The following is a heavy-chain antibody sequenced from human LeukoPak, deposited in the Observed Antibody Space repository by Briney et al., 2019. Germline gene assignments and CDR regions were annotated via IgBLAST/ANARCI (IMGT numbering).Heavy chain of an antibody. CDR1: GGSFSGYY. CDR3: ARGKSGIAVAGRVLRSGFPN. J-gene: IGHJ3*01. D-gene: IGHD6-19*01. V-gene: IGHV4-34*01. Sequence: SETLSLTCAVYGGSFSGYYWSWIRQPPGKGLEWIGEINHSGSTNYNPSLKSRVTISVDTSKNQFSLKLSSVTAADTAVYYCARGKSGIAVAGRVLRSGFPNWGQGTMVTVSS. CDR2: INHSGST.